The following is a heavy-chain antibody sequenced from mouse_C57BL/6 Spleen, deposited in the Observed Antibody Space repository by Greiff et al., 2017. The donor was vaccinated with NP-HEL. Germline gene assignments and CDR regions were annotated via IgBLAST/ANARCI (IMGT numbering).Heavy chain of an antibody. D-gene: IGHD4-1*01. CDR2: IYPGSGNT. J-gene: IGHJ2*01. Sequence: VQLVESGAELVRPGASVKLSCKASGYTFTDYYINWVKQRPGQGLEWIARIYPGSGNTYYNEKFKGKATLTAEKSSSTAYMQLSSLTSEDSAVYFCARWRTGYFDYWGQGTTLTVSS. CDR1: GYTFTDYY. V-gene: IGHV1-76*01. CDR3: ARWRTGYFDY.